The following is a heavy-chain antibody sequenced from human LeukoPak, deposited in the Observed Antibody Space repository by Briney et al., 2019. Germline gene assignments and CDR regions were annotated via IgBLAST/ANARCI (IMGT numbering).Heavy chain of an antibody. V-gene: IGHV4-4*09. CDR1: GGSISSYY. CDR2: IYTSGST. D-gene: IGHD6-13*01. J-gene: IGHJ5*02. CDR3: ARRFGSSWYTWFDP. Sequence: PSETLSLTCPVSGGSISSYYWSWIRQPPGKGLEWIGYIYTSGSTNYNPSLKSRVTISVDTSKNQFSLKLSSVTAADTAVYYCARRFGSSWYTWFDPWGQGTLVTVSS.